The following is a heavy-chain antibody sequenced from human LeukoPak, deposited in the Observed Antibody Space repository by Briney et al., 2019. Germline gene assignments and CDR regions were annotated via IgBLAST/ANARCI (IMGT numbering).Heavy chain of an antibody. CDR1: GYTFTSYG. CDR2: INPNSGGT. J-gene: IGHJ4*02. D-gene: IGHD3-22*01. Sequence: GASVKVSCKASGYTFTSYGISWVRQAPGQGLEWMGWINPNSGGTNYAQKFQGRVTMTRDTSISTAYMELSRLRSDDTAVYYCARAPAPYYYDSSGYHYWGQGTLVTVSS. CDR3: ARAPAPYYYDSSGYHY. V-gene: IGHV1-2*02.